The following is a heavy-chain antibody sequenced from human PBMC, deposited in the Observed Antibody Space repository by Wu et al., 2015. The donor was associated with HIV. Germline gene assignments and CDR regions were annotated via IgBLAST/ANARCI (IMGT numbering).Heavy chain of an antibody. D-gene: IGHD4-11*01. Sequence: QVQLLQSGAEVKKPGASVMVSCKASGYTFTDYYMYWVRQAPGQGLEWMGWINANRGGTKYAEKFQGWVTMTRDTAVSTAYMELNSLTSDDTAVYYCARLQSLHGLYSNADYWGQGTLVTVSS. CDR2: INANRGGT. CDR3: ARLQSLHGLYSNADY. J-gene: IGHJ4*02. CDR1: GYTFTDYY. V-gene: IGHV1-2*04.